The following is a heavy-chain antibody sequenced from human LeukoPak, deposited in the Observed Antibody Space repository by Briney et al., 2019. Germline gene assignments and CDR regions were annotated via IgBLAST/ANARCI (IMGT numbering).Heavy chain of an antibody. J-gene: IGHJ4*02. V-gene: IGHV3-30*04. CDR1: GFTFSSYA. CDR2: ISYDGSNK. CDR3: ARDYDYVWGSLDY. Sequence: GGSLRLSCAASGFTFSSYAMHWVRQAPGKGLEWVAVISYDGSNKYYADSVKGRFTISRDNSKNTLYLQMNSLRAEDTAVYYCARDYDYVWGSLDYWGQGTLVTVSS. D-gene: IGHD3-16*01.